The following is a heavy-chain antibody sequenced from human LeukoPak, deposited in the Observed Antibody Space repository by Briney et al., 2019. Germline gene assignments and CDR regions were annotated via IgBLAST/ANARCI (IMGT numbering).Heavy chain of an antibody. CDR2: INTDGTVT. CDR1: GFTGSKYW. Sequence: EGSLRLSCAASGFTGSKYWMVWLRQAQGKGLESVSRINTDGTVTTYADSVKGRFTVSRDNADNTMFLQMNSVRDEDTAVYYCATKQWLAPPPDSWGQGTPVTVSS. D-gene: IGHD6-19*01. J-gene: IGHJ4*02. CDR3: ATKQWLAPPPDS. V-gene: IGHV3-74*01.